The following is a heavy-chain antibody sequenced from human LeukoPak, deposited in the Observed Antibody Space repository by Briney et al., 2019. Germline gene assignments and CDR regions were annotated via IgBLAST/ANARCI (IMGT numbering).Heavy chain of an antibody. CDR2: IYHSGNS. J-gene: IGHJ6*02. V-gene: IGHV4-4*02. CDR3: ARLYYYYGMDV. Sequence: SGTLSLTCAVSGXSISSSNWWSWVRQPPGKGLEWIGEIYHSGNSYYNPSLKSRVSISVDTSKNQFSLKLSSVTAADTAVYYCARLYYYYGMDVWGQGTTVTVSS. CDR1: GXSISSSNW.